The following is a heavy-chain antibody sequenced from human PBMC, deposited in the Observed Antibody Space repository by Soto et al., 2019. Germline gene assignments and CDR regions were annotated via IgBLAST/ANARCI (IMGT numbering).Heavy chain of an antibody. Sequence: VPLRLSCAASGFTINNYAMGRVRQTPGKGLEWFSAIAGSGSDTYYADSVKGRFTISRDNSKNTLSLQMNSLRAEDTAVYYCAKLGSSSWSPHYYFDYWGQGTLVTVSS. D-gene: IGHD2-2*01. CDR1: GFTINNYA. V-gene: IGHV3-23*01. CDR2: IAGSGSDT. CDR3: AKLGSSSWSPHYYFDY. J-gene: IGHJ4*02.